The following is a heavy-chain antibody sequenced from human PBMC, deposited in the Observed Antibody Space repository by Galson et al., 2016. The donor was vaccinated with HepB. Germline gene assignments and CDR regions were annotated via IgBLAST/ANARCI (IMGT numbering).Heavy chain of an antibody. D-gene: IGHD6-19*01. CDR2: IYSGGST. CDR3: ARALSGWDGFDY. V-gene: IGHV3-53*01. Sequence: SLRLSCAAYEFTASSNYLNWIRQAPGKGLEWVSAIYSGGSTHYADSVKGRFTISRDNSKNTVYLEMKSLRAEDTAAYYCARALSGWDGFDYWGQGTLVIVSS. J-gene: IGHJ4*02. CDR1: EFTASSNY.